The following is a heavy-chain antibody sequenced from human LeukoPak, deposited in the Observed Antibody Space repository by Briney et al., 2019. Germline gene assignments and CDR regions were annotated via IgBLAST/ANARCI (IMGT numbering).Heavy chain of an antibody. CDR2: IYYSGST. D-gene: IGHD1-1*01. Sequence: SETLSLTCTVSGGSISSYYWSWIRQPPGKGLEWIGYIYYSGSTNYNPSLKSRVTISVDTSKNQFSLKLSSVTAADTAVYYCARVQGGTYYYYYMDVWGKGTTVTVSS. CDR3: ARVQGGTYYYYYMDV. V-gene: IGHV4-59*01. J-gene: IGHJ6*03. CDR1: GGSISSYY.